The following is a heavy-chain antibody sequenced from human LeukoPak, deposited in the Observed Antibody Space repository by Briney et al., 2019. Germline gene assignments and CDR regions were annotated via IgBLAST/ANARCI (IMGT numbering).Heavy chain of an antibody. D-gene: IGHD4-17*01. V-gene: IGHV3-9*03. J-gene: IGHJ4*02. CDR2: INWNSGNT. Sequence: GGSLRLSCAASGFTFDDYAMHWVRQAPGKGLEWVSGINWNSGNTGYADSVKGRFTISRDNAENSLYLQMNSLRTEDMALYYCAKGVTTVRVDYFDYWGQGTQVTVSS. CDR3: AKGVTTVRVDYFDY. CDR1: GFTFDDYA.